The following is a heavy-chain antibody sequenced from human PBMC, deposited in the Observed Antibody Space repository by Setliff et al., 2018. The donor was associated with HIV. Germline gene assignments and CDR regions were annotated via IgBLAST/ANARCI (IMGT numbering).Heavy chain of an antibody. D-gene: IGHD6-13*01. V-gene: IGHV4-4*09. CDR1: NASISTYY. CDR2: ISATGST. Sequence: SETLSLTCTVSNASISTYYWTWIRQPPGKGLEWIGHISATGSTKYNPSLEGRVTISVYTSQNQFSLRLSSVTAADTAVYYCARQVAARKVDYWGQGLLVTVSS. J-gene: IGHJ4*02. CDR3: ARQVAARKVDY.